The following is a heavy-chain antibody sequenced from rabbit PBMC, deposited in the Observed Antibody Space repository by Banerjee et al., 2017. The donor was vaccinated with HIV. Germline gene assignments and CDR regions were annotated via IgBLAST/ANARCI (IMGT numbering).Heavy chain of an antibody. Sequence: QEQLVESGGGLVQPGGSLKLSCKASGFDFSSYGVSWVRQAPGKGLEWIGCIYPTYGATDYANWVNGRFTISLDNAQNTVFLQMTSLTAADTATYFCARTIVVAGAYNLWGQGTLVTVS. V-gene: IGHV1S47*01. D-gene: IGHD4-1*01. CDR2: IYPTYGAT. J-gene: IGHJ4*01. CDR3: ARTIVVAGAYNL. CDR1: GFDFSSYG.